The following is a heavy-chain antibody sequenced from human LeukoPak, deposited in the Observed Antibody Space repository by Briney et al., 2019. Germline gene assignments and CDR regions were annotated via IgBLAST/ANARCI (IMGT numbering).Heavy chain of an antibody. Sequence: PETLSLTCTVSGASISSYYWSWIRQSPGKGLEWIGYIYYSGNTNYNPSLKSRVTISVDTSKNQFSLKLSSVTAADTAVYYCARGSSWGYSYGYDYWGQGTLVTVSS. CDR3: ARGSSWGYSYGYDY. V-gene: IGHV4-59*01. D-gene: IGHD5-18*01. J-gene: IGHJ4*02. CDR1: GASISSYY. CDR2: IYYSGNT.